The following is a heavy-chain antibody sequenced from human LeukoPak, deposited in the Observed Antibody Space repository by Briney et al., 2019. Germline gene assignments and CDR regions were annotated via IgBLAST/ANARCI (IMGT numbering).Heavy chain of an antibody. Sequence: ASVKVSCKASGYTFTSFYMHCVRQTPGEGLECMLIINLSGGSTSYAQKFQSRVTMTRDTSTSTVYMELSSPRSEYTAVYYCARDLGIVVVVAATPGVDYWGEGTLVTVSS. D-gene: IGHD2-15*01. J-gene: IGHJ4*02. CDR1: GYTFTSFY. V-gene: IGHV1-46*01. CDR3: ARDLGIVVVVAATPGVDY. CDR2: INLSGGST.